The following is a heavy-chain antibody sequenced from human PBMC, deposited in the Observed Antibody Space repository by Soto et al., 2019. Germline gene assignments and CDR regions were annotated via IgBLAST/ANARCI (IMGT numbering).Heavy chain of an antibody. CDR1: GGSFSGYF. CDR3: ARGGSSDWQVAFDF. V-gene: IGHV4-34*01. Sequence: SETLSLTFAVYGGSFSGYFWNWIRQTPGKGLEWIGKVNHNGRNNYNPSLKSRVTISLDMSKNQISLKLTSVTAADTAVYYCARGGSSDWQVAFDFWGQGTMVTVS. D-gene: IGHD6-19*01. CDR2: VNHNGRN. J-gene: IGHJ3*01.